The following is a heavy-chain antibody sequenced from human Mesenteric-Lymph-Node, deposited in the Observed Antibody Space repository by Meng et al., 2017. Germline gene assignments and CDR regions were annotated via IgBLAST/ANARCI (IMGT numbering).Heavy chain of an antibody. CDR2: MNPNSGNT. CDR1: GYTFTSYD. D-gene: IGHD1-1*01. J-gene: IGHJ3*02. CDR3: ARRGSIQLDRVRAFDI. V-gene: IGHV1-8*01. Sequence: ASVKVSCKASGYTFTSYDINWVRQATGQGLEWMGWMNPNSGNTGYAQKFQGRVTMTRNTSISTAYMELSSLRSEDTAVYYCARRGSIQLDRVRAFDIWGQGTMVTVSS.